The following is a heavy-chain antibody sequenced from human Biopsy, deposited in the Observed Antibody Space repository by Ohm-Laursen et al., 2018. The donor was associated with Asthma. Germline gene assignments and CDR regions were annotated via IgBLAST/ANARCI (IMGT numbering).Heavy chain of an antibody. V-gene: IGHV3-21*01. CDR1: GFAFRDFN. CDR2: INSASSYI. J-gene: IGHJ3*02. D-gene: IGHD1/OR15-1a*01. CDR3: VRSGTKWELYDAFDI. Sequence: SLRLSCAASGFAFRDFNINWVRQAPGKGLQWIASINSASSYIYYADSVKGRFTISRDNAKNSLFLQMNNLRAEDTAVYYCVRSGTKWELYDAFDIWGQGTMVTVSS.